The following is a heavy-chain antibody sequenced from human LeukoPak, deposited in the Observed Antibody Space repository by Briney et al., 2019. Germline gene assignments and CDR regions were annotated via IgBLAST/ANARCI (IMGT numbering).Heavy chain of an antibody. CDR1: GFTFSSYS. J-gene: IGHJ5*02. Sequence: GGSLRLACAASGFTFSSYSMNWVRQAPGKGLEWVASISSSTDYIYYADSMKGRFTISRDNTKNSLYLQMNSLRAEDTAVYYCARGGYDILTGYSFSWFDPWGQGSLVTVSS. CDR3: ARGGYDILTGYSFSWFDP. CDR2: ISSSTDYI. D-gene: IGHD3-9*01. V-gene: IGHV3-21*01.